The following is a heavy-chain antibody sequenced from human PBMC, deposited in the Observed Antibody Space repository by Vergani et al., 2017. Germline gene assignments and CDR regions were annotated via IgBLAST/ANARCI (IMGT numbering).Heavy chain of an antibody. Sequence: EVQLVESGGGLVKPGGSLRLSCAASGFTFSTYSMNWVRQAPGKGLEWVSSISSSSISIYYADSVQGRFTISRDNAKNSLYLQMNSLRAEDTAVYYCARDLKGTSYYDFWSHPQGDFDYWGQGTLVTVSS. J-gene: IGHJ4*02. D-gene: IGHD3-3*01. CDR1: GFTFSTYS. CDR3: ARDLKGTSYYDFWSHPQGDFDY. CDR2: ISSSSISI. V-gene: IGHV3-21*01.